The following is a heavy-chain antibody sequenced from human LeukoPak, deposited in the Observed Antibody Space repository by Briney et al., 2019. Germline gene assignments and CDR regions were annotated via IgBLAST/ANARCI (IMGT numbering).Heavy chain of an antibody. Sequence: SETLSLTCTVSGGSISSSNFYWGWIRQPPGKGLEWIGSIYFTGNTYYNPSLKSRVTISIDTSKNQFSLMLTSVTAADTAVYYCARRVGGIRNGWFAPWGQGTLVTVSS. CDR3: ARRVGGIRNGWFAP. CDR1: GGSISSSNFY. CDR2: IYFTGNT. D-gene: IGHD2-15*01. J-gene: IGHJ5*02. V-gene: IGHV4-39*01.